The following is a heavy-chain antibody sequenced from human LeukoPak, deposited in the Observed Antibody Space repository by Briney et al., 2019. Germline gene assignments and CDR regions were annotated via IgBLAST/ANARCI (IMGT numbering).Heavy chain of an antibody. Sequence: SGGSLRLSCAASGFTFSSYAMHWVRQAPGKGLEWAAVISYDGSNKYYADSVKGQFTISRDNSKNTLYLQMNSLRAEDTAVYYCARAWRLGLYVDYWGQGTLVTVSS. V-gene: IGHV3-30*04. CDR3: ARAWRLGLYVDY. CDR1: GFTFSSYA. D-gene: IGHD2/OR15-2a*01. CDR2: ISYDGSNK. J-gene: IGHJ4*02.